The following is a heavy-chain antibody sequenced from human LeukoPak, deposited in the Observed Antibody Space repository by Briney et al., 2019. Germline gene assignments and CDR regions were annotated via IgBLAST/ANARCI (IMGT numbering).Heavy chain of an antibody. Sequence: GASVKVSCKASGGTFSSYAISWVRQAPGQGLEWMGRIIPIFGTADYAQKFQGRVTITTDESTSTAYMELSSLRSEDTAVYYCASVRLRQLWGFDYWGQGTLVTVSS. CDR1: GGTFSSYA. CDR2: IIPIFGTA. V-gene: IGHV1-69*05. D-gene: IGHD5-18*01. J-gene: IGHJ4*02. CDR3: ASVRLRQLWGFDY.